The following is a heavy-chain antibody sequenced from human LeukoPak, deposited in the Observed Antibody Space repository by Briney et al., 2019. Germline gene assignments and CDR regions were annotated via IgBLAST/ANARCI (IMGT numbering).Heavy chain of an antibody. CDR3: AKDAIGGSYSPPAYSFDY. CDR1: GFTFSSYA. D-gene: IGHD1-26*01. J-gene: IGHJ4*02. CDR2: ISGSGGST. V-gene: IGHV3-23*01. Sequence: PGGSLRLSCAASGFTFSSYAMSWVRQAPGKGLEWVSAISGSGGSTYYADSVKGRFTISRDNSKNTLYLQMSSLRAEDTAVYYCAKDAIGGSYSPPAYSFDYWGQGTLVTVSS.